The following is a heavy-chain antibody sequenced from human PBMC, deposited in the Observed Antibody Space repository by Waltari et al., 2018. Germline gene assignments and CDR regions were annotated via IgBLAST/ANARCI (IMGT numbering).Heavy chain of an antibody. D-gene: IGHD3-3*01. CDR2: ITAGSSYI. CDR1: GFGFSSYG. CDR3: ARTSSPTMFGVVLDY. J-gene: IGHJ4*02. Sequence: EVPLVESGGGLVKPGGSLRLSCAASGFGFSSYGMNWVRQAPGKGLEWVSSITAGSSYIDSADPVKGRFTISRDNAENSLYLQMTGLRAEDTAIYYCARTSSPTMFGVVLDYWGQGALVTVSS. V-gene: IGHV3-21*01.